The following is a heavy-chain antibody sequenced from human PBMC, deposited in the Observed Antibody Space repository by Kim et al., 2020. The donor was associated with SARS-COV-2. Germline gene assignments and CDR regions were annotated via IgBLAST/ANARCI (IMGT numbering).Heavy chain of an antibody. CDR1: GFTFSSYA. CDR2: ISYDGRNK. V-gene: IGHV3-30-3*01. Sequence: GGSLRLSCAASGFTFSSYAMHWVRQAPGKGLEWVAVISYDGRNKYYADSVKGRFTISRDNSKNTLYLQMNSLRAEDTAVYYCARDGDNWNANVYFDSWGQRTLVTVSS. D-gene: IGHD1-1*01. J-gene: IGHJ4*02. CDR3: ARDGDNWNANVYFDS.